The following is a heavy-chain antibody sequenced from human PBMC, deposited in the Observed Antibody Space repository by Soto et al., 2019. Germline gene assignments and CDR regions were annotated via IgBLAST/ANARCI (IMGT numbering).Heavy chain of an antibody. D-gene: IGHD3-16*01. CDR2: TRNKANSYTT. Sequence: PGGSLRLSCAASGFTFSDHYMDWVRQAPGKGLEWVGRTRNKANSYTTEYAASVKGRFTISRDDSKNSLYLQMNSLKTEDTAVYYCPLVIYYDYIWGSYNLWGQGTLVTVSS. CDR3: PLVIYYDYIWGSYNL. J-gene: IGHJ5*02. CDR1: GFTFSDHY. V-gene: IGHV3-72*01.